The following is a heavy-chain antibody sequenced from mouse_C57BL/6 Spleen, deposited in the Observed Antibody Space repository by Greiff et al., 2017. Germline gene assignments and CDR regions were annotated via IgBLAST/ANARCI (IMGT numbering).Heavy chain of an antibody. V-gene: IGHV1-39*01. Sequence: VQLKESGPELVKPGASVKISCKASGYSFTDDNMNWVKQSNGQSLEWIGVINPNYGTTRYNQKFKGKATLTVDQSSSTAYMQLNSLTSEDSAVYYCARSRDYVYYFAMDYWGQGPSVTVSS. J-gene: IGHJ4*01. CDR3: ARSRDYVYYFAMDY. D-gene: IGHD2-4*01. CDR1: GYSFTDDN. CDR2: INPNYGTT.